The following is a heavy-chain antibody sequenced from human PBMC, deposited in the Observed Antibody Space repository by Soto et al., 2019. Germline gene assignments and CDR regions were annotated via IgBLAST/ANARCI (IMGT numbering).Heavy chain of an antibody. CDR2: IKSKTDGGTT. V-gene: IGHV3-15*01. J-gene: IGHJ6*02. D-gene: IGHD3-3*01. CDR1: GFTFSNAW. CDR3: TTDLVSGRGWYDFWSGYYTIDGMDV. Sequence: GGSLRLSCAASGFTFSNAWMSWVRQAPGKGLEWVGRIKSKTDGGTTDYAEPVKGRFTISRDDSKNTLYLQMNSLKTEATAVYYCTTDLVSGRGWYDFWSGYYTIDGMDVWGQGTTVTVSS.